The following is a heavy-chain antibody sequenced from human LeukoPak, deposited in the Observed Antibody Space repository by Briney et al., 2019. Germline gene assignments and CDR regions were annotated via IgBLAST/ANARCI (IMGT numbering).Heavy chain of an antibody. CDR2: INSDGSSA. V-gene: IGHV3-74*01. J-gene: IGHJ4*02. D-gene: IGHD2-2*01. Sequence: GGSLRLSCAASGFTFSSYWMHWVRQAPGKGLVWVSRINSDGSSASYADSVKGRFTISRDNAKNTLYLQMNSLRAEDTAVYYCARDGGLVAYDYWGQGTLVTVSS. CDR3: ARDGGLVAYDY. CDR1: GFTFSSYW.